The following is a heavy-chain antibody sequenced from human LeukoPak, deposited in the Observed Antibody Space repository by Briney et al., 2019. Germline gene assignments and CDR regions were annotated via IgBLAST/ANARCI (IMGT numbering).Heavy chain of an antibody. CDR1: GVSISSSNSY. CDR3: ARTTLVTPSAFDV. D-gene: IGHD4-23*01. CDR2: INHSGNT. V-gene: IGHV4-39*07. J-gene: IGHJ3*01. Sequence: SETLSLTCTVSGVSISSSNSYWGWIRQPPGKGLEWIGEINHSGNTNYNPSLKSRVTISVDTSKNQFSLKLSSVTAADTAVYYCARTTLVTPSAFDVWGQGTMVTVSS.